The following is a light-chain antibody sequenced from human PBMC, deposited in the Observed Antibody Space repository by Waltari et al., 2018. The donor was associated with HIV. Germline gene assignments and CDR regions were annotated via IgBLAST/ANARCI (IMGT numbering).Light chain of an antibody. V-gene: IGLV2-11*01. Sequence: QSALTQPRSVSGSPGQSVTISCTGTSSDVGDYNYVSWYQQHPGKAPKLMIFDVNKRPSGVPDRFACSKSGNTASLTISGLQAEDEADYYCCSYADKYTWVFGGGTKLTVL. CDR3: CSYADKYTWV. J-gene: IGLJ3*02. CDR2: DVN. CDR1: SSDVGDYNY.